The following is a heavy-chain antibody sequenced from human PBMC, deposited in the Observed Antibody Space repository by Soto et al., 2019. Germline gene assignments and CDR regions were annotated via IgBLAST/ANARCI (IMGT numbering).Heavy chain of an antibody. CDR2: IYHSGST. CDR1: GGSISSGGYS. D-gene: IGHD2-15*01. V-gene: IGHV4-30-2*01. CDR3: AGASGYCSGGSCPVGWFDP. J-gene: IGHJ5*02. Sequence: QLQLQESGSGLVKPSQTLSLTCAVSGGSISSGGYSWSWIRQPPGKGLEWIGDIYHSGSTYYNPYLQSRVTISVDRSKKQFSLKLSSVTAADTAVYYCAGASGYCSGGSCPVGWFDPWGQGTLVTVSS.